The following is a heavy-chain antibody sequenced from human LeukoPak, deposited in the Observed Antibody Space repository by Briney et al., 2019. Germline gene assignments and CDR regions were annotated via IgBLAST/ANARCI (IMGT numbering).Heavy chain of an antibody. J-gene: IGHJ5*02. CDR2: TYYRSTWYN. CDR1: GDSVSSNSVT. D-gene: IGHD2-2*01. V-gene: IGHV6-1*01. CDR3: ARRQTQYDCFDP. Sequence: SQTLSLTCALSGDSVSSNSVTWNWIRQSPSRGLEWLGRTYYRSTWYNDYAVSVRGRITVNPDTSKNQFSLRLNSVTPEDTAVYYCARRQTQYDCFDPWGQGILVTVSS.